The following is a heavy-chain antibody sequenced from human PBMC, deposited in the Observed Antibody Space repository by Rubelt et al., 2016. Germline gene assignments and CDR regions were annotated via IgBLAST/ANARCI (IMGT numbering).Heavy chain of an antibody. CDR3: ARDLGNGYQNPHGMDV. V-gene: IGHV4-59*01. J-gene: IGHJ6*02. CDR1: GGSISDNY. CDR2: VYYSGTT. D-gene: IGHD5-18*01. Sequence: QVQLQESGPGLVKPSETLSLTCTFSGGSISDNYWSWIRHLPGKGLEWIGCVYYSGTTIYNPSLTSRVSISVDTSKTQFSLRLRSVTAADTAVYFCARDLGNGYQNPHGMDVWGQGTTVTVSS.